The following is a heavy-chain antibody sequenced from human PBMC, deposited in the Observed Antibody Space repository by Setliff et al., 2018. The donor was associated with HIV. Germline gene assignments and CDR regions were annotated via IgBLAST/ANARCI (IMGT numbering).Heavy chain of an antibody. D-gene: IGHD3-10*01. CDR2: IYTTERI. CDR1: GGSCTGYY. V-gene: IGHV4-34*11. J-gene: IGHJ6*02. Sequence: SETLSLTCAVYGGSCTGYYWSWIRQTPGKGLEWIATIYTTERISYNPSLRSRVTISVETSQNLFSLRLRSVTAADTGVYYCARPGSSSYSSAMDVLGLGPTVTVSS. CDR3: ARPGSSSYSSAMDV.